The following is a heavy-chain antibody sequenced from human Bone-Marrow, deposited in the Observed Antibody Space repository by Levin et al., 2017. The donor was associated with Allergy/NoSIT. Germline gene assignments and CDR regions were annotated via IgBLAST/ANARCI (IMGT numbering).Heavy chain of an antibody. Sequence: KSGESLKISCKASGYKISDYAMHWVRQAPGQGLEWMGWIDAETGNRKYSQSFQGRVSISRDTSASADYMELTSLTYGDTAVYYCISEAYLTWGQGTPVTVSS. CDR2: IDAETGNR. D-gene: IGHD3-16*01. J-gene: IGHJ5*02. CDR1: GYKISDYA. V-gene: IGHV1-3*01. CDR3: ISEAYLT.